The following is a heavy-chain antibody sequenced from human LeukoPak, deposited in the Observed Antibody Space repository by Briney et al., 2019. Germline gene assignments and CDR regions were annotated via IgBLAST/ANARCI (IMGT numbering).Heavy chain of an antibody. V-gene: IGHV1-8*01. CDR3: ARGPVTTWGRQSSRINYYYMDV. CDR1: GYTFTRYD. J-gene: IGHJ6*03. D-gene: IGHD4-11*01. CDR2: MNPNSGNT. Sequence: GASVTVSCKASGYTFTRYDINWVRQATGQGLEGMGWMNPNSGNTGYAQKFQGRVTMTRNTSISTAYMELSSLRSEDTAVYYCARGPVTTWGRQSSRINYYYMDVWGKGTTVTVSS.